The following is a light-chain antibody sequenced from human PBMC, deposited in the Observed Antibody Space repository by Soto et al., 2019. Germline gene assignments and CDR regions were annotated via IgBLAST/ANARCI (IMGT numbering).Light chain of an antibody. CDR1: SSDIGSHNL. CDR2: EGS. J-gene: IGLJ3*02. CDR3: QSYDSILSGSV. V-gene: IGLV2-23*01. Sequence: QSALTQPASVSGSPGQSITISCTGISSDIGSHNLVSWYQQHPGKAPKLMIHEGSKRPSGVSNRFSASKSGNTASLTISGLQAEDEADYYCQSYDSILSGSVFGGGTKLTVL.